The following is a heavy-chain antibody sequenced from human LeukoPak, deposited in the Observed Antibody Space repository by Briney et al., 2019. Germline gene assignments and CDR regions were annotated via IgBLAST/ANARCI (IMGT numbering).Heavy chain of an antibody. Sequence: SVKVSCKASGYTFTSYYMHWVRQAPGQGLEWMGGIIPIFATANYAQKFQGRVTITAGESTSTAFMELSSLRSEDTAVYYCARGNPRSLLPYYFDYWGQGTLVTVSS. D-gene: IGHD3-3*01. CDR1: GYTFTSYY. V-gene: IGHV1-69*13. J-gene: IGHJ4*02. CDR2: IIPIFATA. CDR3: ARGNPRSLLPYYFDY.